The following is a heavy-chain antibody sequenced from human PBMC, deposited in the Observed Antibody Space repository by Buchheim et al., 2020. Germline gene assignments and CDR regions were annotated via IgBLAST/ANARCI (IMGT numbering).Heavy chain of an antibody. CDR1: GFTFSSYG. CDR3: AKDGGYWYFDL. V-gene: IGHV3-30*18. D-gene: IGHD2-15*01. J-gene: IGHJ2*01. Sequence: QVQLVESGGGVVQPGRSLRLSCAASGFTFSSYGMHWVRQAPGKGLEWVAVISYDGSNKYYADSVKGRFPISKNNSKNTLYPQMNSLRAEDTAVYYCAKDGGYWYFDLWGRGTL. CDR2: ISYDGSNK.